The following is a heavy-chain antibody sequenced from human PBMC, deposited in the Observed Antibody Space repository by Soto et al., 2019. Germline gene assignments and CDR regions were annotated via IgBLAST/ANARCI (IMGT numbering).Heavy chain of an antibody. D-gene: IGHD4-17*01. CDR3: ARGHYGDSTFDP. CDR1: GGSFSGYY. CDR2: INHSGST. V-gene: IGHV4-34*01. J-gene: IGHJ5*02. Sequence: PSETLSLTCAVYGGSFSGYYWSWIRQPPGKGLEWIGEINHSGSTNYNPSLKSRVTISVDTSKNQFSLKLSSVTAADTAVYYCARGHYGDSTFDPWGQGTLVTVS.